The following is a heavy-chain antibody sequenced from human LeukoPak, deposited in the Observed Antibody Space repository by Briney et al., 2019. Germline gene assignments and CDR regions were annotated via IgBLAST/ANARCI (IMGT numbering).Heavy chain of an antibody. D-gene: IGHD3-22*01. V-gene: IGHV4-4*09. CDR3: ATNFRRGYYDSAGFFQH. CDR1: GGSISSYY. CDR2: IYTSGST. Sequence: SETLSLTCTVSGGSISSYYWSWIRQPPGKGLEWIGHIYTSGSTNYNPSLKSRVTISVDTSRNQFSLKLSSVTAADTAVYYCATNFRRGYYDSAGFFQHWGQGTLVTVSS. J-gene: IGHJ1*01.